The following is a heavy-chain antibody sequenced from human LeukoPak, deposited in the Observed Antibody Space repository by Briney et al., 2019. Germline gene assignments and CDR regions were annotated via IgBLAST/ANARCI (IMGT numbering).Heavy chain of an antibody. CDR3: ACLTTADAFDI. V-gene: IGHV4-4*07. J-gene: IGHJ3*02. Sequence: SETLSLTCSVSGDSITYFYWSWIRQAAGKGLEWIGRFSSSGSTDYNASLKSRVTMSVDMSKNQFSLKLSSVTAADTAVYYCACLTTADAFDIWGQGTMVTVSS. CDR1: GDSITYFY. CDR2: FSSSGST. D-gene: IGHD3-22*01.